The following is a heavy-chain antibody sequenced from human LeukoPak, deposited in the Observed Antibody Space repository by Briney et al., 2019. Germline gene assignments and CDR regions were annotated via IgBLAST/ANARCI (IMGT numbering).Heavy chain of an antibody. Sequence: SQTLSLTCAISGDSVSSNSAAWNWIRQSPSRGLEWLGRTYYRSKWYNDYAVSVKSRITINPDTSKNQFSLQLNSVIPEDTAVYYCARVYYYGSGSYFRHDYFDYWGQGALVTVSS. CDR2: TYYRSKWYN. V-gene: IGHV6-1*01. CDR3: ARVYYYGSGSYFRHDYFDY. J-gene: IGHJ4*02. CDR1: GDSVSSNSAA. D-gene: IGHD3-10*01.